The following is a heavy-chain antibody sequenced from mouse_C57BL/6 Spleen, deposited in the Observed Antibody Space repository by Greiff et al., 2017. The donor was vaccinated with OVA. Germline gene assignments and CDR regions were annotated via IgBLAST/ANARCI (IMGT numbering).Heavy chain of an antibody. CDR3: ARWENDYDGFYFDY. D-gene: IGHD2-4*01. CDR2: INPSSGYT. J-gene: IGHJ2*01. V-gene: IGHV1-7*01. Sequence: VQLQQSGAELAKPGASVKLSCKASGYTFTSYWMHWVKQRPGQGLEWIGYINPSSGYTKYNQKFKDKATLTADNSSSTAYMQLSSLTYEDSAVYYCARWENDYDGFYFDYWGQGTTLTVSS. CDR1: GYTFTSYW.